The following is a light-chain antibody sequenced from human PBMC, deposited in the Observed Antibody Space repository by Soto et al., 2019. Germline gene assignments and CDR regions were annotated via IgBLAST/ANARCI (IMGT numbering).Light chain of an antibody. CDR2: GAS. J-gene: IGKJ1*01. Sequence: IVLTQSPGTLSLSPGERATLSCRASQGVGNNYLTWYQQKPGQAPRLLIYGASTRATGIPDRFSGSGSGTDFTLTISRLEPEDFAVYYCQQYGTTSWTFGQGTKVDI. CDR3: QQYGTTSWT. V-gene: IGKV3-20*01. CDR1: QGVGNNY.